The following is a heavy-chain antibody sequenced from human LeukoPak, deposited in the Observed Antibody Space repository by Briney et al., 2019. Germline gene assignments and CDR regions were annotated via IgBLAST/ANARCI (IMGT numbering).Heavy chain of an antibody. Sequence: SQTLSLTCTVSGGSISSGGYYWSWIRQPPGKGLEWIGYIYHSGSTYYNPSLKSRVTISVDRSKNQFSLKLSSVTAADTAVYYCARDQGFEGPSGDYWGQGTLVTVSS. CDR3: ARDQGFEGPSGDY. J-gene: IGHJ4*02. CDR1: GGSISSGGYY. V-gene: IGHV4-30-2*01. CDR2: IYHSGST.